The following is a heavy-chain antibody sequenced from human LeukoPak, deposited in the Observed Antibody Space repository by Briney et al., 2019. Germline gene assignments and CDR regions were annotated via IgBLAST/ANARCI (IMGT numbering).Heavy chain of an antibody. CDR2: ISGSGVST. J-gene: IGHJ4*02. CDR3: ARDPYKIDY. CDR1: GFRFSSYA. V-gene: IGHV3-23*01. Sequence: GRSLRLSCAASGFRFSSYAMSWVRQAPGKGLEWVSAISGSGVSTYYADSVKGRFTVSRDNSKNTLYLQMSSLRAEDTAVYYCARDPYKIDYWGQGTLVTVSS. D-gene: IGHD5-24*01.